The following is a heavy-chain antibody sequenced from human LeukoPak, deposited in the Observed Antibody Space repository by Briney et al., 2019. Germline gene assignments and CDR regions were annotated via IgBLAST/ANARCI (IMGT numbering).Heavy chain of an antibody. CDR2: ISWNSGSI. CDR1: GFTFDDYA. CDR3: EKGRNLSYDYGVDY. D-gene: IGHD4-17*01. J-gene: IGHJ4*02. V-gene: IGHV3-9*03. Sequence: GGSLRLSCAPSGFTFDDYAMHWVRQAPGEGLEWVSGISWNSGSIGYADSVKGRFTISRDNAKNSLYLQMNSVRAEDMALYYCEKGRNLSYDYGVDYWGQGTLVTVSS.